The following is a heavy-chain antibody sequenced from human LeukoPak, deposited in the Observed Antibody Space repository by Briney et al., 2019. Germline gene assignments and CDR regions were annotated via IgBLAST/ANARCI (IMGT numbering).Heavy chain of an antibody. Sequence: GRSLRLSCAASGFTFSNYGMHWLRQAPGKGLEWVAVIWYDGSNKHYADSVEGRFTISRDNSKNMLYLQMNSLRAEDTAVYCCARGGNNWNYRAYFDYWGQGTLVTVSS. J-gene: IGHJ4*02. V-gene: IGHV3-33*01. CDR3: ARGGNNWNYRAYFDY. CDR1: GFTFSNYG. D-gene: IGHD1-7*01. CDR2: IWYDGSNK.